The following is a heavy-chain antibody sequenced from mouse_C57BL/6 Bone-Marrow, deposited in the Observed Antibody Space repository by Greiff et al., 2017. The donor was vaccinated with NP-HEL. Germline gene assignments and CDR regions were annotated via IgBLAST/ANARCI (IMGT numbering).Heavy chain of an antibody. Sequence: QVQLQQPGAELVMPGASVKLSCKASGYTFTSYWMHWVKQRPGQGLEWIGEIDPSDSYTNYNQKFKGKSTLTVDKSSSTAYMKLSSLTSEDSAVYYCARRGKESDYYAMDYWGQGTSVTVSS. D-gene: IGHD1-3*01. CDR3: ARRGKESDYYAMDY. CDR1: GYTFTSYW. J-gene: IGHJ4*01. CDR2: IDPSDSYT. V-gene: IGHV1-69*01.